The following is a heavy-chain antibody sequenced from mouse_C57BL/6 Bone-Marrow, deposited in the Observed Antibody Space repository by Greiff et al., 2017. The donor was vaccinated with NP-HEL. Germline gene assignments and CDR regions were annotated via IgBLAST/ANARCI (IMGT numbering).Heavy chain of an antibody. V-gene: IGHV1-82*01. J-gene: IGHJ2*01. CDR3: ARYDGFSSTLYYFDY. D-gene: IGHD2-3*01. Sequence: LQESGPELVKPGASVKISCKASGYAFSSSWMNWVKQRPGKGLEWIGRIYPGDGDTNYNGKLKGKTTLTADKSASTAYMQLCSLTSEDSAVYFCARYDGFSSTLYYFDYWGQGTTLTVSS. CDR1: GYAFSSSW. CDR2: IYPGDGDT.